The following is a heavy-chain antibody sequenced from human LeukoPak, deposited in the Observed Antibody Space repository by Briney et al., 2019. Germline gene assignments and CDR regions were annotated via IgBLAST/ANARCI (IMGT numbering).Heavy chain of an antibody. Sequence: GGSLRLSCAASGFTFSRYAMHWVRQAPGKGREWVAVISDDGTFTLYGDSVRGRFTISRDSSKNTLYLQMNSLRPEDTAVYYCARHVGGRKSWDSGSPTYYFDYWGQGTLVTVSS. D-gene: IGHD1-26*01. CDR1: GFTFSRYA. V-gene: IGHV3-30-3*01. CDR3: ARHVGGRKSWDSGSPTYYFDY. CDR2: ISDDGTFT. J-gene: IGHJ4*02.